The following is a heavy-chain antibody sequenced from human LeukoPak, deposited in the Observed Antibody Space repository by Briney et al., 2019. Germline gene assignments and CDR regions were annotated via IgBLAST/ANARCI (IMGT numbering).Heavy chain of an antibody. CDR2: IVVDSGNT. Sequence: ASVKVSCKASGFTFTSSAVQWVRQARGQRLEWIGWIVVDSGNTNYAQKFQERVTITRDMSTSLVYMELSSLRSEDTAVYYCAAEAAYYYDSRDAFDVWGQGTMVTVSS. V-gene: IGHV1-58*01. J-gene: IGHJ3*01. CDR3: AAEAAYYYDSRDAFDV. D-gene: IGHD3-22*01. CDR1: GFTFTSSA.